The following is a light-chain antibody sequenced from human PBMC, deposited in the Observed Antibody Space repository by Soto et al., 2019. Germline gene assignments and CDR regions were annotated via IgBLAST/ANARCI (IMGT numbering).Light chain of an antibody. CDR3: QSYDTSTVV. CDR2: EDN. CDR1: SGSIASNS. V-gene: IGLV6-57*04. Sequence: NFMLTQPHSVSESPGKTVTISCTRSSGSIASNSVQWYQQRPGSAPTTVIYEDNQGPSGVPDRFSGSTDGSSNSASLTISGLQTEDEADYYCQSYDTSTVVFGGGTQLTVL. J-gene: IGLJ2*01.